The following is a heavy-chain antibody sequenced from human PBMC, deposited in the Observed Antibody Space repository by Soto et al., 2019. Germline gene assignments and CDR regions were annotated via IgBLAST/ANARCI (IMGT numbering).Heavy chain of an antibody. J-gene: IGHJ3*02. V-gene: IGHV4-59*01. D-gene: IGHD1-1*01. Sequence: QVQLQESGPGLVKPSETLSLTCSVSGDSLNSYYWSWIRQSPGKGLEWLGYIYDSGDTKYNPSLQSRISISVDTTENQFSLRLSSVTAADTAVYFCARDRNKLWKNDAFDMWGQGTMVTVSS. CDR2: IYDSGDT. CDR1: GDSLNSYY. CDR3: ARDRNKLWKNDAFDM.